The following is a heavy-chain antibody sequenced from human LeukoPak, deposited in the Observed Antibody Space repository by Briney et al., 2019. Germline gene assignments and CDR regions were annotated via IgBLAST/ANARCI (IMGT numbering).Heavy chain of an antibody. CDR2: IYYSGST. CDR3: ARSLYYDTSGPFDF. V-gene: IGHV4-39*01. J-gene: IGHJ4*02. D-gene: IGHD3-22*01. Sequence: SETLSLTCTVSGGSISSSSYYWGWIRQPPGKGLEWIGSIYYSGSTYYNPSLKSRVTISVDTSKNQFSLKLSSVTAADTAVYYCARSLYYDTSGPFDFWGQGALVSVSS. CDR1: GGSISSSSYY.